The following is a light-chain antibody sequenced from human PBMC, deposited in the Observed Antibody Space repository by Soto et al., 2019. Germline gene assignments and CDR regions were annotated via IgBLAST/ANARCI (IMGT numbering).Light chain of an antibody. J-gene: IGKJ2*01. Sequence: AIQMTQSPSSLSASVGDRVTITCRASQGIGNDLGWYQQKPGKAPLLLIFDSSSLQTGVPSRFSGSGSGTDFTLTISNQQPEDFATYYCLQDYSYPRTFGQGTKLEI. V-gene: IGKV1-6*01. CDR3: LQDYSYPRT. CDR1: QGIGND. CDR2: DSS.